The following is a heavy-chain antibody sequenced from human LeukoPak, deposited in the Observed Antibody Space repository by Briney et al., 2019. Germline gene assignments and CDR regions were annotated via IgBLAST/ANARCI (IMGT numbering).Heavy chain of an antibody. CDR1: GGSISGYY. V-gene: IGHV4-59*08. D-gene: IGHD1-26*01. Sequence: SETLSLTCTVSGGSISGYYWSWIRQPPGKGLEWIGYIYYSGSTNYNPSLKSRVTISVDTSKNQFSLKLSSVTAADTAVYYCARQIVGATGADYWGQGTLVTVSS. CDR2: IYYSGST. J-gene: IGHJ4*02. CDR3: ARQIVGATGADY.